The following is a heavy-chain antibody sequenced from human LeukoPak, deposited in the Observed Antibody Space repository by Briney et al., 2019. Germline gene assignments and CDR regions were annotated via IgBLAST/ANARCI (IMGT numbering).Heavy chain of an antibody. V-gene: IGHV1-2*02. J-gene: IGHJ4*02. CDR2: INPEKRDT. CDR3: AKKVRGPRHPLDF. CDR1: GYTFTGYD. D-gene: IGHD5-12*01. Sequence: ASVKVSCKASGYTFTGYDIHWVRQAPGQGLEWMGWINPEKRDTGYAHKFQGRVTMTSDTSISTAYMELSSLRSDDTAVYYCAKKVRGPRHPLDFWGQGTLVTVSS.